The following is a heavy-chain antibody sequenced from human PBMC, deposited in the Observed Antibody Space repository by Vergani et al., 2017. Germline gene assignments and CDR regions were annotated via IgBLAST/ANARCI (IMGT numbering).Heavy chain of an antibody. CDR2: SNGGSSSI. Sequence: EVQLVESGGGLVQPGGSLRLSCAASGFTFSSYSMNWVRQAPGKGLEWVSYSNGGSSSIYYADSVKGRFTISRDNAKKSLYLQMNSLRAEDTAVYYCARELPYGDYTFDYWGQGILVTVSS. CDR1: GFTFSSYS. D-gene: IGHD4-17*01. J-gene: IGHJ4*02. V-gene: IGHV3-48*01. CDR3: ARELPYGDYTFDY.